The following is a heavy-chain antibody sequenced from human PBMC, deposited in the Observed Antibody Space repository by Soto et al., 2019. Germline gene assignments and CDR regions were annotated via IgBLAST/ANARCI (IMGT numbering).Heavy chain of an antibody. CDR1: GGSISSHY. J-gene: IGHJ4*02. D-gene: IGHD6-19*01. CDR2: IYSSGST. Sequence: SETLSLTCIVSGGSISSHYWSWIRQPPGKGLEWNGYIYSSGSTNYNPSLKSRVIISVDTSNDQFSLKLSSVTAADTAVYYCARDRYSNGWVDYWGQGTLVTVSS. CDR3: ARDRYSNGWVDY. V-gene: IGHV4-59*11.